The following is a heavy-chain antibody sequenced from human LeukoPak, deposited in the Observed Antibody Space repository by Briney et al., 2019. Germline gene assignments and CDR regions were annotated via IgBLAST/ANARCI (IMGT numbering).Heavy chain of an antibody. Sequence: GGSLRLSCAASGFTFSSYSMNWVRQAPGKGLEWVSSISSSSSYIYYADSVKGRFTISRDNAKNSLYLQMNSLRAEDTAVYYCASFVPNTYYYYMDVWGKGTTVTVSS. J-gene: IGHJ6*03. CDR1: GFTFSSYS. D-gene: IGHD2-2*01. V-gene: IGHV3-21*01. CDR3: ASFVPNTYYYYMDV. CDR2: ISSSSSYI.